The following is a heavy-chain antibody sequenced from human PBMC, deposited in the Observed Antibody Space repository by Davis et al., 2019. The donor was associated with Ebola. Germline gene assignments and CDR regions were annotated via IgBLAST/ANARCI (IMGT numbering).Heavy chain of an antibody. V-gene: IGHV4-34*01. CDR2: INHSGSS. CDR3: ARRSSWASYYYYGMDV. Sequence: MPSETLSLTCAVYGGSFSGYYWSWIRQPPGKGLEWIGEINHSGSSNYNPSLKSRVTISVDTSKNQFSLKLSSVTAADTAVYYCARRSSWASYYYYGMDVWGQGTTVTVSS. J-gene: IGHJ6*02. D-gene: IGHD6-13*01. CDR1: GGSFSGYY.